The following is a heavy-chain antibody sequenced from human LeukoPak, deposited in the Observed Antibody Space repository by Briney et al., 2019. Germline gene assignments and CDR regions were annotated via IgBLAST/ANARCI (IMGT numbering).Heavy chain of an antibody. CDR1: GGSFSGYQ. V-gene: IGHV4-34*01. CDR2: INHSGST. Sequence: PSETLSLTCAVYGGSFSGYQRSWIRQPAGKGLEWIGEINHSGSTNYNPSLKSRVTISADTSKNQFSLKLTSVTAADTAVYYCARGGPYGLGGWGQGTLVTVSS. D-gene: IGHD3-10*01. J-gene: IGHJ4*02. CDR3: ARGGPYGLGG.